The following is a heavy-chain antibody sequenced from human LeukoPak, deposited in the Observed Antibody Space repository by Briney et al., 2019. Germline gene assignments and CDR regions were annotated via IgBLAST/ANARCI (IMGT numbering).Heavy chain of an antibody. V-gene: IGHV1-18*04. J-gene: IGHJ4*02. D-gene: IGHD5-24*01. CDR1: GYTFINHA. CDR3: ARDLRNYLPDN. Sequence: GASVKLSCKASGYTFINHAITWVRQAPGQGLEWMGWISTYNGDTKYGLKVQGRVTMTTDTSTSTVYMELRSLRSDDTAVYYCARDLRNYLPDNWGQGTLVTVSS. CDR2: ISTYNGDT.